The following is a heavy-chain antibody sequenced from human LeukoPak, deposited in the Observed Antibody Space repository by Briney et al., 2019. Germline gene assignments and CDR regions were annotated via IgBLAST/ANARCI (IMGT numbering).Heavy chain of an antibody. Sequence: SETLSLTCTVSGGSISSGDYYWSWIRQPPGKGLEWIGYIYHSGSTYYNPSLKSRVTISVDRSKNQFSLKLSSVTAADTAVYYCAGGQDAFDIWGQGTMVTVSS. V-gene: IGHV4-30-4*01. CDR1: GGSISSGDYY. CDR3: AGGQDAFDI. J-gene: IGHJ3*02. CDR2: IYHSGST.